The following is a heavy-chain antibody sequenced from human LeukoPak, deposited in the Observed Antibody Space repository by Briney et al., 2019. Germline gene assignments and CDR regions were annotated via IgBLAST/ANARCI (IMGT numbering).Heavy chain of an antibody. J-gene: IGHJ4*02. V-gene: IGHV1-2*02. CDR2: INPNSGGT. D-gene: IGHD2-21*02. CDR3: ARAYCGGDCPSGGY. Sequence: ASVKVSCKSSGYTFTDFYIHWVRQAPGQGLEWMGWINPNSGGTDYAQKFQGRVTVTRDTSIRTAYMELSGLRSDDTAFYYCARAYCGGDCPSGGYWGQGTLVTVSS. CDR1: GYTFTDFY.